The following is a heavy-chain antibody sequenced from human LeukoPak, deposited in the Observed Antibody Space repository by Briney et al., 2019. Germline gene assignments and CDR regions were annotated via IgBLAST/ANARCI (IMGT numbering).Heavy chain of an antibody. CDR3: AKDSVAGMRGWFAP. D-gene: IGHD6-19*01. CDR2: TRGDGGSA. Sequence: GGSVRLSCAVSGFPFSSYAMSWVRQAPGKGLEWVSATRGDGGSAFYADSVQGRFTISRDNSKNTLYLQMNSLRAEVTAIYYCAKDSVAGMRGWFAPWGQGTLVTVSS. V-gene: IGHV3-23*01. CDR1: GFPFSSYA. J-gene: IGHJ5*02.